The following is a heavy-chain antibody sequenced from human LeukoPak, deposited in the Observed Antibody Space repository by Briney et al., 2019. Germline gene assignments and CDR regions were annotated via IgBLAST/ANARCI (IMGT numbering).Heavy chain of an antibody. Sequence: GGSLRLSCAASGFTFSSYAMHWVRQAPGKGLEWVAVISYDGSNKYYADSVKGRFTISRDNSKNTLSLQMNSLRDDDTAVYYCARVVTAIGYWGQGTLVTVSS. V-gene: IGHV3-30-3*01. CDR2: ISYDGSNK. D-gene: IGHD2-21*02. CDR3: ARVVTAIGY. J-gene: IGHJ4*02. CDR1: GFTFSSYA.